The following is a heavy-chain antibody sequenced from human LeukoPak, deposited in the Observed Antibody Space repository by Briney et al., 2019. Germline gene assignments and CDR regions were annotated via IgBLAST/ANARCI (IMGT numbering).Heavy chain of an antibody. CDR1: GFTFSTYG. V-gene: IGHV3-33*01. J-gene: IGHJ5*02. CDR2: IWYDGSNK. CDR3: ARDGTTAMTSNWFDP. Sequence: GRSLRLSCAASGFTFSTYGMHWVRQAPGKGLEWVAVIWYDGSNKYYADSVKGRFTISRDNSKNTLYLQMNSLRAEDAAVYYCARDGTTAMTSNWFDPWGQGTLVTVFS. D-gene: IGHD5-18*01.